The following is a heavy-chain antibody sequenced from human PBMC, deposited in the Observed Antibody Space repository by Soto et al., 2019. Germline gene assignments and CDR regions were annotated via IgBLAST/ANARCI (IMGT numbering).Heavy chain of an antibody. J-gene: IGHJ4*02. Sequence: QVQLVQSGDEVKKSGASVKVSCKASGYTFSNYGISWVRQAPGQGLEWMGWISGYNGLTAYAQNVQGRVTMTIDTPTRTVFMELTSLRSNDTAVYYCARDEVIRGFDSWGQGTLVTVSS. CDR1: GYTFSNYG. D-gene: IGHD3-10*01. CDR2: ISGYNGLT. V-gene: IGHV1-18*04. CDR3: ARDEVIRGFDS.